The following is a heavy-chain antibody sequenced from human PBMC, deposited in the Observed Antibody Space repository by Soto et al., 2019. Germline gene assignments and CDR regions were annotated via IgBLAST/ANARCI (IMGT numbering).Heavy chain of an antibody. D-gene: IGHD3-16*02. J-gene: IGHJ4*02. Sequence: EASVKVSCKASGYTFTSYDINXVRQAAGQGLEWMGWINPNTGYTDYAQKFQDRVTMTGSTSITTAYMELSSLRSEDTAVYYCVRGRVMITFGVVIVIDYWXQGSPVTVSS. CDR2: INPNTGYT. CDR1: GYTFTSYD. CDR3: VRGRVMITFGVVIVIDY. V-gene: IGHV1-8*01.